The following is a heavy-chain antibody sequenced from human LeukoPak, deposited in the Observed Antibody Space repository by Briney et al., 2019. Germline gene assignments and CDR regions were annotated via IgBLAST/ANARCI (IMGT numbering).Heavy chain of an antibody. V-gene: IGHV1-2*02. CDR1: GYTFTGYY. Sequence: GASVKVSCKASGYTFTGYYMHWVRQAPGQGLEWVGWINPNSGGTNYAQKFQGRVTMTRDTSISTAYMELSRLRSDDTAVYYCARGREIAAAGTPRYWGQGTLVTVSS. J-gene: IGHJ4*02. D-gene: IGHD6-13*01. CDR2: INPNSGGT. CDR3: ARGREIAAAGTPRY.